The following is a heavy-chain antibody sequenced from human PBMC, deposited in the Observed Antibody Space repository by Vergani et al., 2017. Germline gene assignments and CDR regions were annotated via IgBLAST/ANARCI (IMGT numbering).Heavy chain of an antibody. CDR2: IYTSGST. D-gene: IGHD2-2*01. CDR1: GGSISSYY. CDR3: ATTDCSSTSCYSDGMDV. J-gene: IGHJ6*02. Sequence: QVQLQESGPGLVKPSETLSLTCTVSGGSISSYYWSWIRQPAGKGLEWIGRIYTSGSTNSNPSLKSRVTMSVDTSKNQFSLKLSSVTAAETAVYYCATTDCSSTSCYSDGMDVWGQGTTVTVSS. V-gene: IGHV4-4*07.